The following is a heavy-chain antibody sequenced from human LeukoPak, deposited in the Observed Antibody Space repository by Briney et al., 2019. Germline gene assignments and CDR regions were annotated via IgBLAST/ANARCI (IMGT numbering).Heavy chain of an antibody. CDR3: AKDFLAAARPYDAFDI. V-gene: IGHV3-53*04. CDR1: GFTFSSYA. J-gene: IGHJ3*02. D-gene: IGHD6-6*01. CDR2: IYSGGST. Sequence: GGSLRLSCAASGFTFSSYAMSWVRQAPGKGLEWVSVIYSGGSTYYADSVKGRFTISRHNSKNTLYLQMNSLRAEDTAVYYCAKDFLAAARPYDAFDIWGQGTMVTVSS.